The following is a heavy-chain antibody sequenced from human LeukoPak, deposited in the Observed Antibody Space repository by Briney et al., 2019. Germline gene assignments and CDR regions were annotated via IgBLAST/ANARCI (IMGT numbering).Heavy chain of an antibody. D-gene: IGHD1-7*01. J-gene: IGHJ6*03. V-gene: IGHV4-39*01. CDR3: VRQNSDYYYYYLDV. Sequence: SETLSLTCTVSGGSVSSSSSYWAWIRQPPGRGLEWIGSVYYSGTTYYNTSLESRVTISEDTSRNRFSLMLSSATAADTAVYYCVRQNSDYYYYYLDVWGEGTTVIVSS. CDR2: VYYSGTT. CDR1: GGSVSSSSSY.